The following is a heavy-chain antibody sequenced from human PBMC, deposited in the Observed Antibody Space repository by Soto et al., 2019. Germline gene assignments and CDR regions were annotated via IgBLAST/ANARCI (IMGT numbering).Heavy chain of an antibody. CDR2: IIPIFGTA. CDR3: ARDRLAFDYYDSSGYSFGY. J-gene: IGHJ4*02. V-gene: IGHV1-69*13. Sequence: ASVKVSCKASGGTFSSYAISWVRQAPGQGLEWMGGIIPIFGTANYAQKFQGRVTITADESTSTAYMELSSLRSEDTAVYYCARDRLAFDYYDSSGYSFGYWGRGTLVTVSS. CDR1: GGTFSSYA. D-gene: IGHD3-22*01.